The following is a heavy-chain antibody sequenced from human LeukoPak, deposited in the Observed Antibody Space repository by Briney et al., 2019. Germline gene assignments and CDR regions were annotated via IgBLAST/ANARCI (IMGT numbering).Heavy chain of an antibody. CDR2: IIPIFGTA. V-gene: IGHV1-69*01. J-gene: IGHJ3*02. CDR1: GGTFSSYA. Sequence: GASVKVSCKASGGTFSSYAISWVRQAPGQGLEWMGGIIPIFGTANYAQKFQGRVTITADESPSTAYMELSSLRSEDTAVYYCARDLGSLRPPNDAFDIWGQGTMVTVSS. D-gene: IGHD4-17*01. CDR3: ARDLGSLRPPNDAFDI.